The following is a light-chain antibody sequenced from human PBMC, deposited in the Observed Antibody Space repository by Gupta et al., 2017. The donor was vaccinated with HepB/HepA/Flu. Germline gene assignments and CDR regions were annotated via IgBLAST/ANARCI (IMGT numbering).Light chain of an antibody. V-gene: IGKV1-5*03. CDR2: KAS. CDR1: QSISSW. Sequence: DIQMTQSPSTLSASVGDRFTITCRASQSISSWLAWYQQKPGKAPKLLIYKASSLESGVPSRFSGSRAGTEFILTISSLQPDYFATYYCQQYNSYSRTFGQGTKVEIK. CDR3: QQYNSYSRT. J-gene: IGKJ1*01.